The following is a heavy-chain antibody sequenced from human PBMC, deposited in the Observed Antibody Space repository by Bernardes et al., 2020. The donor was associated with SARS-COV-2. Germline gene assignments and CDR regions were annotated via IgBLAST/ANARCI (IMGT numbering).Heavy chain of an antibody. V-gene: IGHV1-3*01. CDR2: INAGNGNT. Sequence: APVEVSCKASGYTFTSYAMHWVRQAPGQRLEWMGWINAGNGNTKYSQKFQGRVTITRDTSASTAYMELSSLRSEDTAVYYCARSFVPPILWFGELFSAPFDYWGQGTLVTVSS. CDR3: ARSFVPPILWFGELFSAPFDY. J-gene: IGHJ4*02. D-gene: IGHD3-10*01. CDR1: GYTFTSYA.